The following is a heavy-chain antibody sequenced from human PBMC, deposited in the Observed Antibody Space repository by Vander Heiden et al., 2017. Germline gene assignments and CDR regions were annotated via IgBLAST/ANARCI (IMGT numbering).Heavy chain of an antibody. CDR3: ARDRWTALFY. J-gene: IGHJ4*02. V-gene: IGHV3-21*01. D-gene: IGHD2-21*02. Sequence: EVQLVESGGGLVKPGGSLRLSCAASGFTFSSYSMNWVRQAPGKGLEWVSSISSSSRYRDDADSVKGRFTISRDNAKNALYMKMKRLRAEDTAVYDGARDRWTALFYWGQGTMVTVYS. CDR2: ISSSSRYR. CDR1: GFTFSSYS.